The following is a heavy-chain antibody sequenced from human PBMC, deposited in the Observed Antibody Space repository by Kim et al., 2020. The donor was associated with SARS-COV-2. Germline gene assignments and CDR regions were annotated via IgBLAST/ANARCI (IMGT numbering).Heavy chain of an antibody. D-gene: IGHD2-15*01. CDR3: ATDPGWYCSGGSCFN. Sequence: ASVKVSRKVSGYTLTELSMHWVRQAPGKGLEWMGGFDPEDGETIYAQKFQGRVTMTEDTSTDTAYMELSSLGSEDTAVYYCATDPGWYCSGGSCFNWGQGTLVTVSS. CDR2: FDPEDGET. J-gene: IGHJ1*01. CDR1: GYTLTELS. V-gene: IGHV1-24*01.